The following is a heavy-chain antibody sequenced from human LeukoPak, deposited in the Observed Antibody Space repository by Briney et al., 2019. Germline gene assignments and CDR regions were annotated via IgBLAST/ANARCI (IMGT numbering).Heavy chain of an antibody. J-gene: IGHJ5*02. CDR3: AKDPIVVVPAAIIP. Sequence: AGGSLRLSCAASGFTFSSYAMSWVRQAPGKGLEWVSAISGSGGSTYYADSVKGRFTISRDNSKNTLYLQMNSLRAEDTAVYYCAKDPIVVVPAAIIPWGRGTLVTVSS. D-gene: IGHD2-2*01. V-gene: IGHV3-23*01. CDR1: GFTFSSYA. CDR2: ISGSGGST.